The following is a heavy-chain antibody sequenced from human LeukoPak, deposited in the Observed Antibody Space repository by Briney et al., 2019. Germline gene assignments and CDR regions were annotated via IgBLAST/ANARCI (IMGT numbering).Heavy chain of an antibody. Sequence: SVKVSCKASGGTFSSYAISWVRQAPGQGLEWMGGIIPIFGTANYAQKFQGRVTITTDESTSTAYMELSSLRSEDTAVYYCARGPGIGDAFDIWGQGTMVTVSS. CDR2: IIPIFGTA. CDR1: GGTFSSYA. CDR3: ARGPGIGDAFDI. D-gene: IGHD1-26*01. J-gene: IGHJ3*02. V-gene: IGHV1-69*05.